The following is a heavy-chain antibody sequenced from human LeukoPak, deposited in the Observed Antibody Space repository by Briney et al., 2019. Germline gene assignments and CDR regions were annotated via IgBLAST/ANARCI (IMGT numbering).Heavy chain of an antibody. CDR3: ARSGGYGGNVMDY. CDR2: IIPILGIA. D-gene: IGHD4-23*01. J-gene: IGHJ4*02. V-gene: IGHV1-69*02. CDR1: GGTFSSYT. Sequence: ASVKVSCKASGGTFSSYTISWVRQAPGQGLEWMGRIIPILGIANHAQKFQGRVTITADKSTSTAYMELSSLRSEDTAVYYCARSGGYGGNVMDYWGQGTLVTVSS.